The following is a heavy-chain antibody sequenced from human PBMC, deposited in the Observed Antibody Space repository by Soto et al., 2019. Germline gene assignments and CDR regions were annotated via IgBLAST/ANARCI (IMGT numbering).Heavy chain of an antibody. CDR2: INSDGGSI. Sequence: EVQLVESGGGLVQPGGSLRLSCAASGFTFSTYWMHWVRQSPGNGLVWVSRINSDGGSISYADSVKGRFTISRDNAQNNLYLPMNSLRAADTDVYFFARGADSLAPPDYWGQGTLVTVSS. V-gene: IGHV3-74*01. D-gene: IGHD3-16*02. CDR3: ARGADSLAPPDY. J-gene: IGHJ4*02. CDR1: GFTFSTYW.